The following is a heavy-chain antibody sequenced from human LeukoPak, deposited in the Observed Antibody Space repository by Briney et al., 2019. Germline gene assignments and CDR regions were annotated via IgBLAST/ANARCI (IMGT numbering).Heavy chain of an antibody. CDR3: TRAEYCSGGSCSYDY. Sequence: GGSLRLSCTASGFTLGDYAMNWVRQAPGKGLEWVAFIRSKAYGGTSEYAASVKGRFTISRDDSKSIAYLQMNSLKTEDTAVYYCTRAEYCSGGSCSYDYWGQGSLVTVSS. D-gene: IGHD2-15*01. CDR1: GFTLGDYA. CDR2: IRSKAYGGTS. J-gene: IGHJ4*02. V-gene: IGHV3-49*04.